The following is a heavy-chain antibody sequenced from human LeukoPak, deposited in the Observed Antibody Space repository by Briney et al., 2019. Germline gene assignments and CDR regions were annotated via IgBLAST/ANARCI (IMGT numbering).Heavy chain of an antibody. CDR2: IWYDGSNK. J-gene: IGHJ4*02. CDR3: AKEGQWLPYFDY. D-gene: IGHD6-19*01. CDR1: GFTFSSYG. V-gene: IGHV3-33*06. Sequence: GGSLRLSCAASGFTFSSYGMHWVRQAPGKGLEWVAVIWYDGSNKYYADSVKGRFTISRDNSKNTLYLQMNSLRAGDTAVYYCAKEGQWLPYFDYWGQGTLVTVSS.